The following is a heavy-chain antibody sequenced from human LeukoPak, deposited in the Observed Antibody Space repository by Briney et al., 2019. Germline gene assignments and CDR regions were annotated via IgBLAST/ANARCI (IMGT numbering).Heavy chain of an antibody. CDR1: GFTFNVYA. V-gene: IGHV3-9*03. D-gene: IGHD3-22*01. Sequence: GRSLRLSCVASGFTFNVYAMHGVRQATGKGVEWVSGISWNSGTIGYADSVKGRFTISRDNAKNSLYLQMNSLRAEDMAFYYCAKDYYYDSSGYTYFDYWGQGALVTVSS. J-gene: IGHJ4*02. CDR3: AKDYYYDSSGYTYFDY. CDR2: ISWNSGTI.